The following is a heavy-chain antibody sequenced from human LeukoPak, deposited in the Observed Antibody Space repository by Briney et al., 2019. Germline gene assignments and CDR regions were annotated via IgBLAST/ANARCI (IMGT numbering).Heavy chain of an antibody. J-gene: IGHJ4*02. V-gene: IGHV3-23*01. CDR1: GFTFSSFA. CDR2: VSDSDENT. D-gene: IGHD2-2*02. Sequence: GGSLRLSCAASGFTFSSFAMSWVRQAPGKGLEWVSSVSDSDENTYYADSVKGRFTISRDNSKNTLFLQMDTLRVDDTAVYYCAKARSLGVTAAINYWGQETLVTVSS. CDR3: AKARSLGVTAAINY.